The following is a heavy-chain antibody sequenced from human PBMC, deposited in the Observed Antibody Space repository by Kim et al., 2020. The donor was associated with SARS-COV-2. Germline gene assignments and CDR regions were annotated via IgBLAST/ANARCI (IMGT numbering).Heavy chain of an antibody. D-gene: IGHD6-19*01. J-gene: IGHJ6*02. CDR1: GFTFSSYA. CDR2: ISGSGGST. Sequence: GGSLRLSCAASGFTFSSYAMSWVRQAPGKGLEWVSAISGSGGSTYYADSVKGRFTISRDNSKNTLYLQMNSLRAEDTAVYYCAKEASIAVAVGYYYGMDVWGQGTTVTVSS. V-gene: IGHV3-23*01. CDR3: AKEASIAVAVGYYYGMDV.